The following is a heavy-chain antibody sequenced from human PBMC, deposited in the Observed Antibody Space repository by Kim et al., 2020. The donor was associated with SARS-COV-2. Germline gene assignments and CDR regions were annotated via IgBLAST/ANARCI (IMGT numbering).Heavy chain of an antibody. CDR2: IIPIFGTA. CDR1: GGTFSSYA. V-gene: IGHV1-69*13. Sequence: SVKVSCKASGGTFSSYAISWVRQAPGQGLEWMGGIIPIFGTANYAQKFQGRVTITADESTSTAYMELSSLRSEDTAVYYCARDQQWLVLSNWFDPWGQGTLVTVSS. J-gene: IGHJ5*02. D-gene: IGHD6-19*01. CDR3: ARDQQWLVLSNWFDP.